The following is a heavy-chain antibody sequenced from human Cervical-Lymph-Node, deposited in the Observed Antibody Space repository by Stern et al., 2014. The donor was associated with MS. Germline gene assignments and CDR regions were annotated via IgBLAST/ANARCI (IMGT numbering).Heavy chain of an antibody. V-gene: IGHV4-31*03. CDR3: AAIGPLMEGAAFDI. Sequence: VQLVQSGPGLVKPSQTLSLSCTVSGAPVNSGGYYWTWIRQVPWQGLEWIGYIHPRGAPFYNPPLKSRVTISVDTSENQVSLMLSSVTAADTAVYYCAAIGPLMEGAAFDIWGQGTLVTVSS. CDR2: IHPRGAP. J-gene: IGHJ3*02. D-gene: IGHD3-16*01. CDR1: GAPVNSGGYY.